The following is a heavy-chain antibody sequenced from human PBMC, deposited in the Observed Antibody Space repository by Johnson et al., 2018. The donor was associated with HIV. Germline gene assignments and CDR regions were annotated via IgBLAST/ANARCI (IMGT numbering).Heavy chain of an antibody. Sequence: EVQVVESGGGVVQPGRSLRLSCAASGLTFSKYAMNWVRQAPGKGLEWVSLIGGSAVSTYYADSVKGRFTISRYNSKNTLYLQMNSLRAEDTAVYYCAREGDYGSSLGAFDIWGQGTMVTVSS. CDR1: GLTFSKYA. V-gene: IGHV3-23*04. CDR2: IGGSAVST. CDR3: AREGDYGSSLGAFDI. J-gene: IGHJ3*02. D-gene: IGHD4-17*01.